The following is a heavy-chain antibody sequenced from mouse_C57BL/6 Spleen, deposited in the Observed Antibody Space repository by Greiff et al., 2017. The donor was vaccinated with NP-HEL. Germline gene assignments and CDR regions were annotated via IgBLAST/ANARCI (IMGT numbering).Heavy chain of an antibody. CDR2: IWRGGST. CDR3: AKKGGNYDYDGYAMDY. J-gene: IGHJ4*01. CDR1: GFSLTSYG. V-gene: IGHV2-5*01. Sequence: VMLVESGPGLVQPSQSLSITCTVSGFSLTSYGVHWVRQSPGKGLEWLGVIWRGGSTEYHAAFMSRRSITNDNSKSQVFFKMNSLQSDDTAIYYCAKKGGNYDYDGYAMDYWGQGTSVTVSS. D-gene: IGHD2-4*01.